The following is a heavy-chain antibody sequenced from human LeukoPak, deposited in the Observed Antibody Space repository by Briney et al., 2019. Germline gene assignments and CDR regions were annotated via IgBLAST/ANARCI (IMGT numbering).Heavy chain of an antibody. J-gene: IGHJ4*02. D-gene: IGHD2-8*01. CDR2: ISSSSSTI. CDR1: GFTFSSYS. CDR3: ARSLTKGYCTNGVCRTCYFDY. Sequence: GGSLRLSCAASGFTFSSYSMNWVRQAPGKGLEWVSYISSSSSTIYYADSVKGRFTISRDNAKNSLYLQMNSLRAEDTAVYYCARSLTKGYCTNGVCRTCYFDYWGQGTLVTVSS. V-gene: IGHV3-48*01.